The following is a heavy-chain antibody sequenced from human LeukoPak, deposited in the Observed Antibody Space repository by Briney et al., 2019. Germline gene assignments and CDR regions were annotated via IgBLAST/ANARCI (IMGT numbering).Heavy chain of an antibody. V-gene: IGHV4-39*07. J-gene: IGHJ4*02. CDR2: VYYSGST. Sequence: SETLSLTCTVSSGSVNNYYWGWIRQPPGMGLDWIGIVYYSGSTYYNPSLKSRVTISFDTSKNQFSPKLNSVTAEDTAVYYCAKVGSGYRYGPCDYWGQGPLVTVSS. CDR1: SGSVNNYY. D-gene: IGHD5-18*01. CDR3: AKVGSGYRYGPCDY.